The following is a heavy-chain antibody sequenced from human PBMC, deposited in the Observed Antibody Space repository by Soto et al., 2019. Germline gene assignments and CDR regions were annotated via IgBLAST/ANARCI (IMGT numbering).Heavy chain of an antibody. CDR1: GFTLSSYS. J-gene: IGHJ4*02. V-gene: IGHV3-48*02. CDR2: ISGSGGTI. D-gene: IGHD6-19*01. CDR3: ARETGLRSSGWSYYFDS. Sequence: EVQLVESGGGMVQPGGSLRVSCAASGFTLSSYSMHWVRQAPGKGLEWVSYISGSGGTIYYADSVKGRFTISRDKAKNSLSVQMNSLRDEDTAVYFCARETGLRSSGWSYYFDSWGQGTRVTVSS.